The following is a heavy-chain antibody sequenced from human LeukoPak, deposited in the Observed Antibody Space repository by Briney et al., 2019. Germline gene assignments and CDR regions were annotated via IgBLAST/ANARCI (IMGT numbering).Heavy chain of an antibody. Sequence: SVKVSCKASGGTFSSYAISWVRQAPGQGLEWMGRIIPILGIANYAQKFQGRVTITADESTSTAYMELSSLRSEDTAVYYCARGAPRYFDWSDDYWGQGTLVTVSS. V-gene: IGHV1-69*04. CDR2: IIPILGIA. CDR1: GGTFSSYA. J-gene: IGHJ4*02. CDR3: ARGAPRYFDWSDDY. D-gene: IGHD3-9*01.